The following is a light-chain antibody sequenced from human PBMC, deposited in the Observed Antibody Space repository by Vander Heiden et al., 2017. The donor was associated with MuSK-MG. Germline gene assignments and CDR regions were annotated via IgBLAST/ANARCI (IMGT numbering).Light chain of an antibody. Sequence: QTVLTQLPSLTVFPGWPVTHICASSTGPVTRDSVPNWCQQKPEQPHRTLVDATSQKSSVSHHRSSAYLLVDKAALTLAVEQQEEAAKYYCLLEYGGAWVFGGGTRLTVL. J-gene: IGLJ2*01. CDR1: TGPVTRDSV. CDR3: LLEYGGAWV. V-gene: IGLV7-43*01. CDR2: ATS.